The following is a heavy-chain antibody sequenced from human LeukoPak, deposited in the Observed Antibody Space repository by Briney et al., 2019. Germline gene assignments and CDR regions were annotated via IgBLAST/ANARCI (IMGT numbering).Heavy chain of an antibody. CDR2: IIPIFGTA. Sequence: ASVKVSCKASGGTFSSYAISWVRQAPGQGLEWMGRIIPIFGTADYAQKFQGRVTITTDESTSTAYMKLSSLRSEDTAVYYCARVKAVALDYWVQGTLVTVSS. D-gene: IGHD6-19*01. CDR3: ARVKAVALDY. CDR1: GGTFSSYA. V-gene: IGHV1-69*05. J-gene: IGHJ4*02.